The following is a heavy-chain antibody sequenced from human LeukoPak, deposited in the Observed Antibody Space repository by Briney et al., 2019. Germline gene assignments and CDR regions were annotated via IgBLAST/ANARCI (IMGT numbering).Heavy chain of an antibody. CDR2: ITNDGSNT. V-gene: IGHV3-74*01. D-gene: IGHD6-19*01. Sequence: PGGSLRLSCAASGFTFDDYAMHWVRQVPGKGLVWVSHITNDGSNTNYADSVKGRFTISRDNAKNTLYLQMNNLRAEDTAVYYCARFSISEAGTVGFDHWGQGTLVTVSS. CDR1: GFTFDDYA. J-gene: IGHJ5*02. CDR3: ARFSISEAGTVGFDH.